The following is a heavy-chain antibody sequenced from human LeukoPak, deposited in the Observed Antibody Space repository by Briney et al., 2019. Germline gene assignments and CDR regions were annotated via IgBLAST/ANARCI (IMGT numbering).Heavy chain of an antibody. Sequence: RTGGSLRLSCAASGFTFSSYWMHWVRQAPGKGLVWVSRINSDGSSTSYADSVKGRFTISRDNAKNTLYLQMNSLRAEDTAVYYCATLYDFWSGYHHYYYYYGMDVWGQGTTVTVSS. J-gene: IGHJ6*02. CDR2: INSDGSST. CDR1: GFTFSSYW. V-gene: IGHV3-74*01. D-gene: IGHD3-3*01. CDR3: ATLYDFWSGYHHYYYYYGMDV.